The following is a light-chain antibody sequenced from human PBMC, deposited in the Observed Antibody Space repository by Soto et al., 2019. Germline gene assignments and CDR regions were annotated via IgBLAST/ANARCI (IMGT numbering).Light chain of an antibody. CDR3: QQYGSSPTWT. V-gene: IGKV3-20*01. J-gene: IGKJ1*01. CDR2: GAS. Sequence: ESLFADGPETLSFAPGERATLSCRASQSVSYNYLAWYQQKPGHAPRLVIYGASTRATGIPDRFSGSGSGTDFTLTISRLEPEDSAVYYCQQYGSSPTWTFGQGAKVDIK. CDR1: QSVSYNY.